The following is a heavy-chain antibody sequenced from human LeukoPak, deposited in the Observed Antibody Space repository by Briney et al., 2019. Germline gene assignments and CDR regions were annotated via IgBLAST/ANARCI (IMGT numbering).Heavy chain of an antibody. CDR3: AKERSASYYYDSSGYSNYNFDY. CDR2: ISGSGGNT. CDR1: GFTFSSHA. D-gene: IGHD3-22*01. J-gene: IGHJ4*02. V-gene: IGHV3-23*01. Sequence: GGSLRLSRAASGFTFSSHAMSWVRQAPGKGLEWISVISGSGGNTNYADSVKGRFTISRDNSKNTLYLQMNSLRAEDTAVYYCAKERSASYYYDSSGYSNYNFDYWGQGTLVTISS.